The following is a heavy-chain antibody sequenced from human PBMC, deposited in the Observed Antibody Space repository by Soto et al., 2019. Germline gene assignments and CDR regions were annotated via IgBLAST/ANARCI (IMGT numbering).Heavy chain of an antibody. J-gene: IGHJ4*02. CDR1: GGSISSSSYY. Sequence: QLQLQESGPGLVKPSETLSLTCTVSGGSISSSSYYWGWIRQPPGKGLEWIGSIYYSGRTYYNPSLKSRVTISVDTSKNQFSLKLSSVTAADTAVYYCARHLVGATIGGDFDYWGQGTLVTVSS. V-gene: IGHV4-39*01. CDR2: IYYSGRT. CDR3: ARHLVGATIGGDFDY. D-gene: IGHD1-26*01.